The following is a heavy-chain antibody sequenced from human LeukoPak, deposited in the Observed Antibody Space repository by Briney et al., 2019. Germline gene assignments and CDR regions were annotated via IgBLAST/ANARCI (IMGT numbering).Heavy chain of an antibody. D-gene: IGHD3-22*01. J-gene: IGHJ6*03. CDR2: IYYSGST. V-gene: IGHV4-59*01. CDR1: GGSISNYF. CDR3: ARSSEGRYYYDSSGFSYYYYYMDV. Sequence: SETLSLTCTVSGGSISNYFWSWIRQPPGKGLEWIGNIYYSGSTNYNPSLKSRVSISVDTSKNQFSLKLSSETAADTAVYYCARSSEGRYYYDSSGFSYYYYYMDVWGKGTTVTISS.